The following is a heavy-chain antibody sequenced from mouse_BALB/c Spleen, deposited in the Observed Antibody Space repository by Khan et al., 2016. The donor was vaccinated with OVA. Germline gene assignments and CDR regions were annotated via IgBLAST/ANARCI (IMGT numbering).Heavy chain of an antibody. CDR1: SYSITSGYA. V-gene: IGHV3-2*02. CDR3: ARGNYYGYYFDY. CDR2: ISYSGVT. Sequence: EVQLQESGPGLVKSSQSLSLTCTVTSYSITSGYAWNWIRQFPGNKLEWMGYISYSGVTSYTPSLKSRISITRDTSKNQFFLQLNSVTTEDTATYYCARGNYYGYYFDYWGQGTTLTVAS. J-gene: IGHJ2*01. D-gene: IGHD1-1*01.